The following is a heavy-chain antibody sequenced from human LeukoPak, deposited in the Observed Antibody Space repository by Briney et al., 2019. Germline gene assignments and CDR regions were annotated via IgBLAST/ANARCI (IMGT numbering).Heavy chain of an antibody. Sequence: GESLKISCKGSGYSFTSYWIGWVRQMPGKGLEWMGIIYPGDSDTRYSPSFQGQVTISADKSISTAYLQWSSLKASDTAMYYCARIYYYGSGGGSYYYMDVWGKGTTVTISS. D-gene: IGHD3-10*01. J-gene: IGHJ6*03. CDR3: ARIYYYGSGGGSYYYMDV. CDR2: IYPGDSDT. CDR1: GYSFTSYW. V-gene: IGHV5-51*01.